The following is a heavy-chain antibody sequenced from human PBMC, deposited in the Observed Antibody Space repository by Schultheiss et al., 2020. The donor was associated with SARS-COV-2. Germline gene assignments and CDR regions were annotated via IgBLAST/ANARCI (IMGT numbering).Heavy chain of an antibody. CDR1: GYTFTSYY. CDR2: IIPILGIA. D-gene: IGHD6-19*01. CDR3: ARDEGSSGWRFDY. Sequence: SVKVSCKASGYTFTSYYMHWVRQAPGQGLEWMGGIIPILGIANYAQKFQGRVTITADKSTSTAYMELSSLRSEDTAVYYCARDEGSSGWRFDYWGQGTLVTVSS. J-gene: IGHJ4*02. V-gene: IGHV1-69*10.